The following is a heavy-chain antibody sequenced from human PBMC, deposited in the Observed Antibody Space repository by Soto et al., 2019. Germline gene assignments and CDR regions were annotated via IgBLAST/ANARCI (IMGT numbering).Heavy chain of an antibody. CDR3: ARPSKAVNDAFDI. CDR1: GYSFTSYW. CDR2: IYPGDSDT. V-gene: IGHV5-51*01. D-gene: IGHD6-25*01. J-gene: IGHJ3*02. Sequence: GESLKISCKGSGYSFTSYWIGWVRQMPGKGLEWMGIIYPGDSDTRYSPSFQGQVTISADKSISTAYLQWSSLKASDTAMYYCARPSKAVNDAFDIWGQGTMVTVSS.